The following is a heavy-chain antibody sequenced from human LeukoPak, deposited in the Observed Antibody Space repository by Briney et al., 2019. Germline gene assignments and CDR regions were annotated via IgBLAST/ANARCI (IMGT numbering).Heavy chain of an antibody. D-gene: IGHD2-21*01. CDR3: ARLCSIRWCLHDWFDP. V-gene: IGHV4-38-2*02. CDR2: IYHSGST. CDR1: GYSISSGYY. Sequence: PSETLSLTCTVSGYSISSGYYWGWIRQPPGKGLEWIGSIYHSGSTYYNPSLKSRVTISVDTSKNQFSLKLSSVTAADTAVYYCARLCSIRWCLHDWFDPWGQGTLVTVSS. J-gene: IGHJ5*02.